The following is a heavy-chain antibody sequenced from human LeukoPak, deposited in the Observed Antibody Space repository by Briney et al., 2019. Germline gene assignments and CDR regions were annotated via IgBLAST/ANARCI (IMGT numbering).Heavy chain of an antibody. J-gene: IGHJ4*02. V-gene: IGHV4-61*08. Sequence: PSETLSLTCSVSGVSVGSAGYYWTWIRQPPGKGLEWIGYMYYSGNSNYNPFLKSRVTMSLDPSKNRFSLKLSSVTAADTAVYYWARSQPQSGGYGYYFPYGAQGPLVTFPS. CDR3: ARSQPQSGGYGYYFPY. CDR1: GVSVGSAGYY. D-gene: IGHD1-26*01. CDR2: MYYSGNS.